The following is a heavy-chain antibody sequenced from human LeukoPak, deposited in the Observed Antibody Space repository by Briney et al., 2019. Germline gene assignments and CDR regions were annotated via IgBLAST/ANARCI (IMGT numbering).Heavy chain of an antibody. Sequence: GGSLRLSCAASGFTFSSYATSWVRQAPGKGLEWVSAISGSGGSTYYADSVKGRFTISRDNSKNTLYLQMNGLRAEDTAVYYCAKESYGYNWFDPWGQGTLVTVSS. D-gene: IGHD5-18*01. CDR3: AKESYGYNWFDP. CDR2: ISGSGGST. V-gene: IGHV3-23*01. J-gene: IGHJ5*02. CDR1: GFTFSSYA.